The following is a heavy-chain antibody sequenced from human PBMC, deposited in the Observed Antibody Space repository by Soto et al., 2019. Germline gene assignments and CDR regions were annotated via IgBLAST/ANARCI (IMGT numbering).Heavy chain of an antibody. CDR2: ISYDGTDK. D-gene: IGHD1-1*01. Sequence: QVQLVESGGGVVQPGRSLRLSCAASGFTLSNYGLHWVRQAPGKGLEWVALISYDGTDKYYADSVKGRFTISRDNSKNTLYLQMNSLRTEDTAVYYCAKGFGWNYLDYWGQGTLVTVSS. CDR3: AKGFGWNYLDY. V-gene: IGHV3-30*18. J-gene: IGHJ4*02. CDR1: GFTLSNYG.